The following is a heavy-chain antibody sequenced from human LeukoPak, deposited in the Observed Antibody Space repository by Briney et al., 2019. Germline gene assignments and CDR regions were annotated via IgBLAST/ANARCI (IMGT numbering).Heavy chain of an antibody. Sequence: GGSLRLSCAASGFTFSSFRMSWVRQAPGKGLEWVANIKQDGSEKYYVDSVKGRFTISRDNAKNSLFLQINSLRVEDTAVYYCARDTSAERGQQLANWGQGTLVTVSS. CDR1: GFTFSSFR. CDR3: ARDTSAERGQQLAN. CDR2: IKQDGSEK. V-gene: IGHV3-7*04. J-gene: IGHJ4*02. D-gene: IGHD6-13*01.